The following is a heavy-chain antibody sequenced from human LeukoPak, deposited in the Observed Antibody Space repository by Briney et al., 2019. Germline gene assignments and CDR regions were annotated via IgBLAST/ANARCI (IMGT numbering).Heavy chain of an antibody. CDR3: ARGLHCSGGTCSDS. Sequence: ASVKVSCKASGYTFTGYYVHWVRQAPGQGLEWMGWINPNSGGTNYAQKFQGRVTMTRDTSIGTAYMELGRLRSDDTAVYYCARGLHCSGGTCSDSWGQGTLVTVSS. V-gene: IGHV1-2*02. CDR2: INPNSGGT. J-gene: IGHJ4*02. CDR1: GYTFTGYY. D-gene: IGHD2-15*01.